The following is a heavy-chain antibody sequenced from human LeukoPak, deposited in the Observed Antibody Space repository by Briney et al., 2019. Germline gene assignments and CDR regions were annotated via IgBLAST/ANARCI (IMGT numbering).Heavy chain of an antibody. CDR2: INAGNGNT. J-gene: IGHJ1*01. CDR3: ARDLVRYSSGLASYFQH. D-gene: IGHD6-19*01. CDR1: GYTFTGYY. Sequence: ASVKVSCKASGYTFTGYYMHWVRQAPGQGLEWMGWINAGNGNTKYSQKFQGRVTITRDTSASTAYMELSSLRSEDTAVYYCARDLVRYSSGLASYFQHWGQGTLVTVSS. V-gene: IGHV1-3*01.